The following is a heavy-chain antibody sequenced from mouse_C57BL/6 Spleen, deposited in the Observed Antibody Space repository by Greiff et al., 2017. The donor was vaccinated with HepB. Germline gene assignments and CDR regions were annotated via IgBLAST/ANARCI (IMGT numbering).Heavy chain of an antibody. CDR1: GYTFTDYY. D-gene: IGHD1-1*01. V-gene: IGHV1-77*01. J-gene: IGHJ4*01. Sequence: VQLQQSGAELVKPGASVKISCKASGYTFTDYYINWVKQRPGQGLEWIGKIGPGSGSTYYNEKFKGKATLTADKSSSPAYMQLSSLTSEDSAVDFCAKITTVVATNAMDYWSQGTSVTVSS. CDR3: AKITTVVATNAMDY. CDR2: IGPGSGST.